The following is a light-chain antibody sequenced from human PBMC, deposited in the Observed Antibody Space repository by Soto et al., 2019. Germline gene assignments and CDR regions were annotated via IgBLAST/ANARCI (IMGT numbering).Light chain of an antibody. J-gene: IGKJ1*01. Sequence: EIVLTQSPATLSLSPGERATLSCRASQSVSSYLAWYQQKPGQAPRLLIYDASNRATGIPARFSGSGSETDFTLTISSLEPEDFAVYYCQQRSNWPRTWTFGQGTKVDIK. V-gene: IGKV3-11*01. CDR1: QSVSSY. CDR3: QQRSNWPRTWT. CDR2: DAS.